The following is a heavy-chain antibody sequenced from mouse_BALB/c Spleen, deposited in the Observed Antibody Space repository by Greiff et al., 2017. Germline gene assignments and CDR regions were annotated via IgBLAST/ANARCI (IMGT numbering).Heavy chain of an antibody. V-gene: IGHV5-17*02. CDR1: GFTFSSYT. J-gene: IGHJ2*01. CDR3: ARGDFDY. CDR2: ISSGSSTI. Sequence: DVMLVESGGGLVKPGGSLKLSCAASGFTFSSYTMSWVRQAPEKGLEWVAYISSGSSTIYYADTVKGRFTISRDNPKNTLFLQMTSLRSEDTAMYYCARGDFDYWGQGTTLTVSS.